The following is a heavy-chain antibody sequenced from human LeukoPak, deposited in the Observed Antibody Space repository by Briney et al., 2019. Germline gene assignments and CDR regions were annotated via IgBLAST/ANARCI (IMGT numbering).Heavy chain of an antibody. J-gene: IGHJ6*03. Sequence: PSEALSLSCTVSAGSISSYYWSWIRQPPGKGLEWIGYIYCSGSTNYSPSLKSRVTISVDTSKNQFSLKLSSVTAADTAVYYCARDARSDIVVVPAAAMGDYYYYYYMDVWGKGTTVTVSS. D-gene: IGHD2-2*01. CDR2: IYCSGST. V-gene: IGHV4-59*01. CDR3: ARDARSDIVVVPAAAMGDYYYYYYMDV. CDR1: AGSISSYY.